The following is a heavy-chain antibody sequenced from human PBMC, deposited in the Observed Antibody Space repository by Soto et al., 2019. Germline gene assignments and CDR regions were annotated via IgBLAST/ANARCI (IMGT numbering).Heavy chain of an antibody. J-gene: IGHJ4*02. V-gene: IGHV4-30-4*01. CDR2: IYYSGST. Sequence: SETLSLTCTVSGGSISSGDYYWSWIRQPPGKGLEWIGYIYYSGSTYYNPYLKSRVTMSVDTSKNQFSLKLSSVTAADTAVYYCARGLDTAMVVFDYWGQGTLVTVSS. CDR3: ARGLDTAMVVFDY. D-gene: IGHD5-18*01. CDR1: GGSISSGDYY.